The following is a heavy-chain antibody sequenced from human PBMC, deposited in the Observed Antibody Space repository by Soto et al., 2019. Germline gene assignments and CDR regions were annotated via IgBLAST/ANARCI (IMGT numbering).Heavy chain of an antibody. D-gene: IGHD3-10*01. CDR3: VHRYYYGSGSYYNGYCFDY. J-gene: IGHJ4*02. CDR1: GYTFTSYD. Sequence: ASVKVSCKXSGYTFTSYDINWVRQATGQGLEWMGWMNPNSGNTGYAQKFQGRVTMTRNTSISTAYMELSSLRSEDTAVYYCVHRYYYGSGSYYNGYCFDYWGQGTLVTVSS. CDR2: MNPNSGNT. V-gene: IGHV1-8*01.